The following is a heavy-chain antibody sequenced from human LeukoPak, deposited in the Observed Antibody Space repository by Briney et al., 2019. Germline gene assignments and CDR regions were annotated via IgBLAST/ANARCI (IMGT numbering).Heavy chain of an antibody. Sequence: ASVKVSCKASGYTFTGYYMHWVRQAPGQGLEWMGWINPNSGGTNYAQKFQGRVTMTRDTSISTAYMELSRLRSDDTAVYYCARDYPPIAAAGTKDYWGQGTLVTVSS. J-gene: IGHJ4*02. CDR1: GYTFTGYY. D-gene: IGHD6-13*01. CDR3: ARDYPPIAAAGTKDY. V-gene: IGHV1-2*02. CDR2: INPNSGGT.